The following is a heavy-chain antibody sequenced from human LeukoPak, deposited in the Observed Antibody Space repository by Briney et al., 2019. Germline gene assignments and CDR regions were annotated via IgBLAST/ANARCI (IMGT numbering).Heavy chain of an antibody. D-gene: IGHD3-3*01. CDR3: ARDLGWIPIFGEVWFDP. V-gene: IGHV3-7*01. Sequence: GGSLRLSCAASGFTFSSYWMSWVRQAAGKGLEWVANIKQDGSEKYYVDSVKGRFTIYRDNAKNSLYLQMNSLRAEDTAVYYCARDLGWIPIFGEVWFDPWGQGTLVTVSS. CDR1: GFTFSSYW. J-gene: IGHJ5*02. CDR2: IKQDGSEK.